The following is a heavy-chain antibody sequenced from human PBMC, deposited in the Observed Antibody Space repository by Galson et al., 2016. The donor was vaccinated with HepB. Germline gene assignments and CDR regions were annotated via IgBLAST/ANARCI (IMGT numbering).Heavy chain of an antibody. J-gene: IGHJ3*02. CDR1: GFTFSSYS. V-gene: IGHV3-48*04. CDR2: ITTSGSNI. Sequence: SLRLSCAASGFTFSSYSMNWVRQAPGKGLEWVSYITTSGSNIDYGDSVKGRFTISRDNAKNSLYLQMNSLRAEDTAVYYCARDRIVGAKVYSDAFDIWGQGTMVTVPS. D-gene: IGHD1-26*01. CDR3: ARDRIVGAKVYSDAFDI.